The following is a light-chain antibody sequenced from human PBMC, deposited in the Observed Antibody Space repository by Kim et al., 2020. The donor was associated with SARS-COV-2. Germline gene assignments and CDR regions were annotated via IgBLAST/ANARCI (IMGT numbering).Light chain of an antibody. J-gene: IGKJ2*01. CDR1: QDISYR. V-gene: IGKV1-33*01. Sequence: SAVAGDRVTITCQARQDISYRLNWYQQKPGKAPKVVIADASNLQSVAPSRFSGSGSGTEFTFSINNLQPEDIATYDCMQYDDLPYTFGRGTKLEI. CDR2: DAS. CDR3: MQYDDLPYT.